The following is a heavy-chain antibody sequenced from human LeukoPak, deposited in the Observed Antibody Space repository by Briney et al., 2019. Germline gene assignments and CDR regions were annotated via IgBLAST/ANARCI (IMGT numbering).Heavy chain of an antibody. Sequence: GGSLRLSCAASGFTVSSNYMSWVRQAPGKGLEWVSVIYSGGSTYYADSVKGRFTISRDNSKNTLHLQMNTLRAEDTAVYYCASRIATAGSVDYWGQGTLVTVSS. CDR2: IYSGGST. D-gene: IGHD6-13*01. CDR1: GFTVSSNY. J-gene: IGHJ4*02. V-gene: IGHV3-53*01. CDR3: ASRIATAGSVDY.